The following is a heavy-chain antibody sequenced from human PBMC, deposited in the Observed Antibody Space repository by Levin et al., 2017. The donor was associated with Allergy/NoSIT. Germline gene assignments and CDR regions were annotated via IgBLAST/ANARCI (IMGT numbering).Heavy chain of an antibody. V-gene: IGHV1-18*01. Sequence: GESLKISCKASGYTFNRYGITWVRQAPGQGLAWMGWISADNGDTYLAQNFQGRVTMTTDTSTNTVHMEIRRLRSDDTAVYYCAREVLGGYVHPWGQGTLVTVSS. J-gene: IGHJ5*02. D-gene: IGHD5-12*01. CDR3: AREVLGGYVHP. CDR1: GYTFNRYG. CDR2: ISADNGDT.